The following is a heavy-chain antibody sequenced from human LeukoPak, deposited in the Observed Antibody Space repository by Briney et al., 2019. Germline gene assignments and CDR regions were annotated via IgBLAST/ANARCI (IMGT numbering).Heavy chain of an antibody. D-gene: IGHD6-13*01. Sequence: PGGSLRLSRAASGFTFSSYAMSWVRPAPGKGLEWVSAISGSGGSTYYADSVKGRFTISRDNSKNTLYLQMNSLRAEDTAVYYCAKSPGAAAGSYFDYWGQGTPVTVSS. V-gene: IGHV3-23*01. CDR2: ISGSGGST. CDR1: GFTFSSYA. J-gene: IGHJ4*02. CDR3: AKSPGAAAGSYFDY.